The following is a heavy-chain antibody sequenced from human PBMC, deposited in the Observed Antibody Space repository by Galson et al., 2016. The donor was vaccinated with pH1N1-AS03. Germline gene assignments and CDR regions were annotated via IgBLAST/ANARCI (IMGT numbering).Heavy chain of an antibody. V-gene: IGHV4-61*08. CDR3: ARERVYSKIRHSFVI. J-gene: IGHJ3*02. CDR1: GGSVSSGGYY. D-gene: IGHD5/OR15-5a*01. Sequence: ETLSLTCTVSGGSVSSGGYYWSWLRQPPGERLEWIAYIYYTGATNYNPSLKSRVTISIDTSKNQFSLNLSSVTAADTAVYFCARERVYSKIRHSFVIWGQGTMVTVSS. CDR2: IYYTGAT.